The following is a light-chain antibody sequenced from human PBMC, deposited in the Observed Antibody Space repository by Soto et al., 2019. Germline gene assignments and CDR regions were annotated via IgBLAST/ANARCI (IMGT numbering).Light chain of an antibody. V-gene: IGKV1-5*03. Sequence: DIQMTQSPSTLSGSVGDRVTITCRASQTISSWLAWYQQKPGKAHKLLIYKASTLKSGVPSRFSGSGSGTEFTLTISSLQPDEFATYYCQHYNSYSEAVGQGTKVDIK. J-gene: IGKJ1*01. CDR1: QTISSW. CDR2: KAS. CDR3: QHYNSYSEA.